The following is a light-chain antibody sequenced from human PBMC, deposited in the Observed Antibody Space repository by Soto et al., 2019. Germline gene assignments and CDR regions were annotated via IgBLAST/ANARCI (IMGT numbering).Light chain of an antibody. V-gene: IGKV3-15*01. Sequence: IVMTQSPATLSLSPGERATLSCRASQSVATNLAWYQQKPGQAPRLLIYEASTRATGIPARFSGSGTGTEFTLTISSLQSEDFAVYYCQQHNHWPSFGQGTNLEIK. CDR1: QSVATN. J-gene: IGKJ2*01. CDR3: QQHNHWPS. CDR2: EAS.